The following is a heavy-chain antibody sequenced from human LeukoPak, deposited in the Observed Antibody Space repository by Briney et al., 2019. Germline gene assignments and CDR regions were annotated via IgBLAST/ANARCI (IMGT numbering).Heavy chain of an antibody. V-gene: IGHV3-33*01. CDR3: ARDRDYCSGGSCYVDY. J-gene: IGHJ4*02. CDR2: IWYDGSNK. Sequence: GGSLRLSCAASGFTFSSYGMHWVRQAPGKGLEWVAVIWYDGSNKYYADSVKGRFTISRDNSKNTLYLQMNCLRAEDTAVYYCARDRDYCSGGSCYVDYWGQGTLVTVSS. CDR1: GFTFSSYG. D-gene: IGHD2-15*01.